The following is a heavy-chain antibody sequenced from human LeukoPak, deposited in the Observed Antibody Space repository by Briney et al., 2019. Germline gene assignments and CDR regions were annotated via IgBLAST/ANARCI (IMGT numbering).Heavy chain of an antibody. D-gene: IGHD2-21*01. Sequence: GGSLRLSCAASGFTFSSYWMHWVRQAPGKGLVWVSRINSDGSSTSYADSVKGRFTISRDNAKNTLYLQMNSLRAEDTAVYYCAGGAFRYYYMDVWGKGTTVTVSS. V-gene: IGHV3-74*01. CDR2: INSDGSST. CDR3: AGGAFRYYYMDV. J-gene: IGHJ6*03. CDR1: GFTFSSYW.